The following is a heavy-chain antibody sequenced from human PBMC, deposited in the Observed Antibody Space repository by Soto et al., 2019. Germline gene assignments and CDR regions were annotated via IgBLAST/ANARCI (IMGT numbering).Heavy chain of an antibody. J-gene: IGHJ5*02. D-gene: IGHD6-13*01. CDR1: GFTFRSYT. Sequence: PVASLRLSCVDSGFTFRSYTMNWVRQAPWKGLEWVSAIRGFSPYIYYTDALRGRFTISRDNAKNSLHLQMNSLRAEDTAVYYCTRDASRDSSARGWFDPWGPGTLVTVSS. CDR2: IRGFSPYI. CDR3: TRDASRDSSARGWFDP. V-gene: IGHV3-21*01.